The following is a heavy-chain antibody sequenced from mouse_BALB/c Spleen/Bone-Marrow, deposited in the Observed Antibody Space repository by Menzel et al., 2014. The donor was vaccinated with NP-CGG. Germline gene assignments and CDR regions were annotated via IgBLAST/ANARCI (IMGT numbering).Heavy chain of an antibody. CDR1: GYTFTSYY. CDR2: INPSNGGT. J-gene: IGHJ4*01. Sequence: QVQLKESGAELVKPGASVKLSCKASGYTFTSYYMYWVKQRPGQSLEWFGEINPSNGGTNFNEKFKNKATLTVDKSSSTAYMQLSSLTSEDSAVYYCSRGRRDALDYWGQGTSVTVSS. CDR3: SRGRRDALDY. V-gene: IGHV1S81*02.